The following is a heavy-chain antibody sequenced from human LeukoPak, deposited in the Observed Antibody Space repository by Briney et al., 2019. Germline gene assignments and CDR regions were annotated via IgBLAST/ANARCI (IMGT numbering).Heavy chain of an antibody. CDR3: AKSGGSGYELDY. J-gene: IGHJ4*02. V-gene: IGHV3-30*18. Sequence: GGSLRLSCAASGFTFSSYGMHWVRQAPGKGLEWVAVISYDGSNKYYADSVKGRFTISRDNSKNTLYLQMNSLRAEDTAVYYCAKSGGSGYELDYWGQGTLVTVSS. D-gene: IGHD5-12*01. CDR1: GFTFSSYG. CDR2: ISYDGSNK.